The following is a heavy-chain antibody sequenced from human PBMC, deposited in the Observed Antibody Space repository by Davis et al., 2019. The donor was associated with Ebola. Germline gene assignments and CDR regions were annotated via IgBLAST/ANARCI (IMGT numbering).Heavy chain of an antibody. CDR2: ICDSGNDI. J-gene: IGHJ4*02. V-gene: IGHV3-21*01. CDR3: ARGRIQLWDLDY. D-gene: IGHD5-18*01. CDR1: GFTFRSYS. Sequence: GESLKISCAASGFTFRSYSMNWVRHAPGNGLQWVSSICDSGNDIYYADSVKGRFTISRDNAKNSLYLQMNSLRDEDTAVYYCARGRIQLWDLDYWGQGTLVTVSS.